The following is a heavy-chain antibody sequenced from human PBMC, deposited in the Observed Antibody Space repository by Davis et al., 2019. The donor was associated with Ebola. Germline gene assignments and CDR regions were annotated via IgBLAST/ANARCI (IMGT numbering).Heavy chain of an antibody. CDR1: GFTFSNAW. J-gene: IGHJ6*02. CDR2: IKSKTDGGTT. CDR3: TSTLRFLEWLRRSYYYYGMDV. D-gene: IGHD3-3*01. Sequence: GESLKISCAASGFTFSNAWMSWVRQAPGKGLEWVGRIKSKTDGGTTDYAAPVKGRFTISRDDSKNTLYLQMNSLKTEDTAVYYCTSTLRFLEWLRRSYYYYGMDVWGQGTTVTVSS. V-gene: IGHV3-15*01.